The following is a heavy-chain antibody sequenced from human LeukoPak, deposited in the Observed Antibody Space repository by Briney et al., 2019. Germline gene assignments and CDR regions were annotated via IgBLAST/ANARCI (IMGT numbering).Heavy chain of an antibody. V-gene: IGHV1-46*01. CDR1: GYTFTSYY. CDR2: INPSGGST. J-gene: IGHJ4*02. CDR3: ATMDDILTGPLDY. Sequence: ASVKVSCKASGYTFTSYYMHWVRQAPGQGLEWMGIINPSGGSTGYAQKFQGRVTMTRDTSTSTVYMELSSLRSEDTAMYYCATMDDILTGPLDYWGQGTLVTVSS. D-gene: IGHD3-9*01.